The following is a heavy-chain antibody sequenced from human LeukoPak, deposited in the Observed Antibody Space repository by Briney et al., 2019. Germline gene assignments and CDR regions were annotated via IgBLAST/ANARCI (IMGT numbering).Heavy chain of an antibody. D-gene: IGHD6-19*01. J-gene: IGHJ4*02. V-gene: IGHV1-46*01. CDR2: INPSGGST. CDR1: GYTLTRYF. CDR3: ARAVSSDWYSFDY. Sequence: ASVKVSCKASGYTLTRYFIHWVRQAPGQGLEWMGIINPSGGSTSYAQKFQGRVTMTRDTSTSTVYMELSSLRSEDTAVYYCARAVSSDWYSFDYWGQGALVTVSS.